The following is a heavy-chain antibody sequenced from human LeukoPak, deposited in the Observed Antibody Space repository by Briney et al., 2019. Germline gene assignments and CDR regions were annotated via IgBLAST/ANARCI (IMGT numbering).Heavy chain of an antibody. CDR3: AASITMFDY. CDR2: IKEDGSGK. CDR1: GFTFSRYW. D-gene: IGHD3-10*01. J-gene: IGHJ4*02. V-gene: IGHV3-7*02. Sequence: GGSLRLSCAASGFTFSRYWMSWVRQAPGKGLEWVANIKEDGSGKYYVESVKGRFAISRDNAKNSLYLQMNSLRAEDTAVYYCAASITMFDYWGQGTLVTVSS.